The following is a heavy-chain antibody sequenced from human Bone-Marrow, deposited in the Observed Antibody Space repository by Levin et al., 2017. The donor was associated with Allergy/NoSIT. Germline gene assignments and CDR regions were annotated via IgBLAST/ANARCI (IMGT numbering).Heavy chain of an antibody. CDR2: IRSKASGRTT. Sequence: QPGGSLRLSCTASGFTFGDYAMSWFRQAPGKGLEWVGFIRSKASGRTTEYAASVKGRFTISRDDSKSIAYLQMNSLKTEDTAVYYCTRGGGQWLLLYAFDIWGQGTMVTVSS. D-gene: IGHD3-22*01. CDR3: TRGGGQWLLLYAFDI. V-gene: IGHV3-49*03. CDR1: GFTFGDYA. J-gene: IGHJ3*02.